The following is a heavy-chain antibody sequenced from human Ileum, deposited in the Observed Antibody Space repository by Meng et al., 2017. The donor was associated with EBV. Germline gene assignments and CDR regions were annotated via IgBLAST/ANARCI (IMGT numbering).Heavy chain of an antibody. CDR1: GFTFSDYS. CDR3: AGRNNWFDP. CDR2: IGLSADAI. Sequence: QIQLGESGGGVVKPGGSLRLSCAASGFTFSDYSLSWIRQAPGKGLQVIASIGLSADAIYYADSVKGRFTISRDNANNSLYLQMNNLRVDETAVYYCAGRNNWFDPWGQGTLVTVSS. D-gene: IGHD1-14*01. V-gene: IGHV3-11*01. J-gene: IGHJ5*02.